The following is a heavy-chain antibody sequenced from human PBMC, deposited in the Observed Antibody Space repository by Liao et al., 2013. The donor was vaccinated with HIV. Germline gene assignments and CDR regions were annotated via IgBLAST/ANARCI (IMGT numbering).Heavy chain of an antibody. Sequence: QVQLQESGPGLVKPSETLSLTCTVSGGSISSYYWSWIRQPPGKGLEWIGYIYYSGSTNYNPSLKNRVTISVDTSKNQFSLKLSSVTAADTAVYYCARGTIFGPDYWAREPWSPSP. CDR2: IYYSGST. CDR3: ARGTIFGPDY. CDR1: GGSISSYY. D-gene: IGHD3-3*01. V-gene: IGHV4-59*12. J-gene: IGHJ4*02.